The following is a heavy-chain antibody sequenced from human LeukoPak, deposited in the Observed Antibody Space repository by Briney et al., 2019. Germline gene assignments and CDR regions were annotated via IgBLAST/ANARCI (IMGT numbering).Heavy chain of an antibody. Sequence: PSETLSLTCTVSGYSISSGYYWGWIRQPPGKGLEWIGSIYHSGSTYYNPSLKSRVTISVDTSKNQFSLKLSSVTAADTAVYYCARGIQDIVVEQLVPPVYWGQGTLVTVSS. CDR3: ARGIQDIVVEQLVPPVY. D-gene: IGHD2-15*01. CDR2: IYHSGST. J-gene: IGHJ4*02. CDR1: GYSISSGYY. V-gene: IGHV4-38-2*02.